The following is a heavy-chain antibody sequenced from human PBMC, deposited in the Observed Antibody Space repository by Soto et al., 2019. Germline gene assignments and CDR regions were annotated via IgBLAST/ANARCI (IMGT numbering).Heavy chain of an antibody. J-gene: IGHJ4*02. CDR1: GYTFTGYY. CDR3: ARGGLHSSSWYYFDY. Sequence: GASVKVSCKASGYTFTGYYMHWVRQAPGQGLEWMGWINPNSGGTNYAQKFQGWVTMTRDTSISTAYMELSRLRSDDTAVYYCARGGLHSSSWYYFDYWGQGTLVTVSS. D-gene: IGHD6-13*01. V-gene: IGHV1-2*04. CDR2: INPNSGGT.